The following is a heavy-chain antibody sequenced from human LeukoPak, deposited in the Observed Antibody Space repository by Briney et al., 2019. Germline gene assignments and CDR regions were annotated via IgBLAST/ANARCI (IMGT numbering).Heavy chain of an antibody. CDR2: IIPIFGTA. Sequence: ASVKVSCKASGGTFSSYAISWVQQAPGQGLEWMGGIIPIFGTANYAQKFQGRVTITADESTSTAYMELSSLRSEDTAVYYCARDSVDGSGTYYNDSPDYWGQGTLVTVSS. CDR1: GGTFSSYA. J-gene: IGHJ4*02. CDR3: ARDSVDGSGTYYNDSPDY. D-gene: IGHD3-10*01. V-gene: IGHV1-69*13.